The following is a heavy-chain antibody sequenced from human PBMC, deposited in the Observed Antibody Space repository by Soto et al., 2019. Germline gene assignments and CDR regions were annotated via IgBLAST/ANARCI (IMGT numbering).Heavy chain of an antibody. CDR1: GFTFSDHY. J-gene: IGHJ3*02. Sequence: DVQVVESGGGLVQPGGSLRLSCAASGFTFSDHYMDWVRQAPGKGLEWVGRSRSKTNSYSTEYAASVEGRFTILRDDSKNSVYLQMNNLKTEDTAVYYCGTVGGYTYGTDDFDIWGQGTMVTVSS. V-gene: IGHV3-72*01. CDR3: GTVGGYTYGTDDFDI. CDR2: SRSKTNSYST. D-gene: IGHD5-18*01.